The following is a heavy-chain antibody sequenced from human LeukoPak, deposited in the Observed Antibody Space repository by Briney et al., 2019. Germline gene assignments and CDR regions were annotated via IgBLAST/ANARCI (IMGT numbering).Heavy chain of an antibody. Sequence: SETLSLTCTVSGYSISSGSYWGWIRQPPGEGLGWIGTIYHSGNTYYNPSLKSRVTISIETSKNHVSLKLSTVTAADTAVYYCARESPPGYSSSWYRSLNWFDPWGQGTLVTVSS. D-gene: IGHD6-13*01. V-gene: IGHV4-38-2*02. J-gene: IGHJ5*02. CDR2: IYHSGNT. CDR3: ARESPPGYSSSWYRSLNWFDP. CDR1: GYSISSGSY.